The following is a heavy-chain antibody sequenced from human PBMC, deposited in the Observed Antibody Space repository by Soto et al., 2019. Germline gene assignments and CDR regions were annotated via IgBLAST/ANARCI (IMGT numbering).Heavy chain of an antibody. CDR3: ARDLTLELELNNWFDP. CDR1: GYTFTSYG. J-gene: IGHJ5*02. Sequence: ASVKVSCKASGYTFTSYGISWVRQAPGQGLEWMGWISAYNGNTNYAQKLQGRVTMTTDTSTSTAYMELRSLRSDDTAVYYCARDLTLELELNNWFDPWGQGTLVTVSS. D-gene: IGHD1-7*01. CDR2: ISAYNGNT. V-gene: IGHV1-18*01.